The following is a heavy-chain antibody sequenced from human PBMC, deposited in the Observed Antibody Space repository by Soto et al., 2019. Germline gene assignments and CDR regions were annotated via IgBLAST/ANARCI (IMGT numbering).Heavy chain of an antibody. V-gene: IGHV1-24*01. Sequence: ASVKVSCKVSGYTLTELSMHWVQQAPGKGLEWMGGFDPEDGETIYAQKFQGRVTMTEDTSTDTAYMELSSLRSEDTAVYYCATLRHNYYYMDVWGKGTTVTVSS. CDR3: ATLRHNYYYMDV. J-gene: IGHJ6*03. CDR1: GYTLTELS. D-gene: IGHD2-21*01. CDR2: FDPEDGET.